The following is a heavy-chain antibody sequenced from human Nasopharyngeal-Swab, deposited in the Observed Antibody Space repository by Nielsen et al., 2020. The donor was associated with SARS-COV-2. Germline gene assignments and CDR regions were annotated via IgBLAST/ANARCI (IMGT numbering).Heavy chain of an antibody. D-gene: IGHD3-22*01. CDR3: VKDRRYYDSSGYYDY. Sequence: VRQAPGKGLEWVSAISGSGGSTYYADSVKGRFTISRGNSKNTLYLQMSSLRAEDTAVYYCVKDRRYYDSSGYYDYWGQGTLVTVSS. V-gene: IGHV3-64D*06. CDR2: ISGSGGST. J-gene: IGHJ4*02.